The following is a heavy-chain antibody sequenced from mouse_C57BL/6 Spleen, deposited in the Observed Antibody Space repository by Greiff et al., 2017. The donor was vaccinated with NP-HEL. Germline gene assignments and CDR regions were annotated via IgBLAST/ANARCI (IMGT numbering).Heavy chain of an antibody. CDR2: IRSKSNNYAT. CDR1: GFSFNTYA. J-gene: IGHJ3*01. Sequence: EVMLVESGGGLVQPKGSLKLSCAASGFSFNTYAMNWVRQAPGKGLEWVARIRSKSNNYATYYADSVKDRFTISRDDSESMLYLQMNNLKTEDTAMYYCVRRDYSGAWFAYWGQGTLVTVSA. V-gene: IGHV10-1*01. D-gene: IGHD1-1*01. CDR3: VRRDYSGAWFAY.